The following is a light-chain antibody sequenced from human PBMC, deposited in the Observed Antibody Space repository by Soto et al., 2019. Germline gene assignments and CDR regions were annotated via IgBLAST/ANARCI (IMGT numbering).Light chain of an antibody. Sequence: ILMTQSPATLSVSPGERATLSCRASQSVSNNLAWYQQKPGQAPRLLIYDASTRSTGIPARFSGSGSGTEFTLIISGLQSEDFAVYYCQQYNNWPPCTFGQGTKVEIK. CDR3: QQYNNWPPCT. CDR1: QSVSNN. CDR2: DAS. V-gene: IGKV3-15*01. J-gene: IGKJ1*01.